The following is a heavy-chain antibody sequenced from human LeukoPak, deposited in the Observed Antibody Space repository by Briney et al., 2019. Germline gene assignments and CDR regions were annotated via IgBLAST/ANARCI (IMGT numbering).Heavy chain of an antibody. CDR3: ARDSLVVPAATDAFDI. Sequence: SETLSLTCTVSGGSISSYYWSWIRQPPGKGLEWIGYIYYSGSTNYNPSLKSRVTMSVDTSKNQFSLKLSSVTAADTAVYYCARDSLVVPAATDAFDIWGQGTMVTVSS. D-gene: IGHD2-2*01. V-gene: IGHV4-59*12. CDR2: IYYSGST. J-gene: IGHJ3*02. CDR1: GGSISSYY.